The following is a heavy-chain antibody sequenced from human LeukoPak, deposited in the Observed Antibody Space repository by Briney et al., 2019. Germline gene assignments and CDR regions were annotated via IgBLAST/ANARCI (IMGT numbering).Heavy chain of an antibody. Sequence: SVKVSCKASGGTFTSLAFNWVRQAPGQGLEWMGRIIPISGIANYAQKFQGRVAITADISTGTAYMELNSLRSEDTAVFYCAARDYESSGYYQYYLDYWGQGTLVTVSS. V-gene: IGHV1-69*04. D-gene: IGHD3-22*01. CDR3: AARDYESSGYYQYYLDY. J-gene: IGHJ4*02. CDR1: GGTFTSLA. CDR2: IIPISGIA.